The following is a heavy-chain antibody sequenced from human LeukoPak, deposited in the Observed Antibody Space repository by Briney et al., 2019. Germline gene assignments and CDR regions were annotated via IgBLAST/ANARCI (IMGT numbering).Heavy chain of an antibody. V-gene: IGHV4-34*01. J-gene: IGHJ4*02. D-gene: IGHD1-26*01. CDR3: ARALGRSRYYFDY. CDR1: GGSFSGYY. CDR2: INHSGST. Sequence: SETLSLTCAVYGGSFSGYYWSWIRQPPGKGLEWIGEINHSGSTNYNPSLKSRVTISVDTSKNQFSLKLSSVTAADTAVYYCARALGRSRYYFDYWGQGTLVTVSS.